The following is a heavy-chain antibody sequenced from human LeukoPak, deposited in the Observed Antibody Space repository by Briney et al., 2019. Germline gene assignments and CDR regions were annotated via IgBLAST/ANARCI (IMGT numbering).Heavy chain of an antibody. CDR2: ISYDGSNK. D-gene: IGHD4-17*01. Sequence: GRSLRLSCAASGFTFSSFAMHWVRQAPGKGLEWVAVISYDGSNKYYADSVKGRFTISRDNSKNTLYLQMNSLRAEDTAVYYCARGSMTTVTQTSLGYFDLWGRGTLVTVSS. CDR3: ARGSMTTVTQTSLGYFDL. J-gene: IGHJ2*01. CDR1: GFTFSSFA. V-gene: IGHV3-30*04.